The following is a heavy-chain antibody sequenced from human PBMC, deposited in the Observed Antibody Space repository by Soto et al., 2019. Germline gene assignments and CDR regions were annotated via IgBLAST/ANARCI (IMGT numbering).Heavy chain of an antibody. CDR3: ARDCSGGSCYPALGA. J-gene: IGHJ5*02. CDR2: IYSGGDT. CDR1: GFSVSSHY. D-gene: IGHD2-15*01. V-gene: IGHV3-53*01. Sequence: EVQLVESGGGLIQPGGSLRLTCAASGFSVSSHYMSWVRQAPGKGLEWVSFIYSGGDTYYADSVKGRFTISRDNYKNTLYLQMNSLRVDDTAFYYGARDCSGGSCYPALGAWGQGTLVTVSS.